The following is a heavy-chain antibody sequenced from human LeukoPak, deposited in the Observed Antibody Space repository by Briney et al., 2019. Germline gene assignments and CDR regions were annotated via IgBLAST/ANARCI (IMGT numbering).Heavy chain of an antibody. Sequence: GGSLRLPCAASGFTFSDYYMSWIRQAPGKGLEWVSYISSSSSYTNYADSVKGRFTISRDNAKNSPYLQMNSLRAEDMAVYYCARAPRYCSGGSCYSIDYWGQGTLVTVSS. J-gene: IGHJ4*02. CDR2: ISSSSSYT. CDR3: ARAPRYCSGGSCYSIDY. D-gene: IGHD2-15*01. CDR1: GFTFSDYY. V-gene: IGHV3-11*06.